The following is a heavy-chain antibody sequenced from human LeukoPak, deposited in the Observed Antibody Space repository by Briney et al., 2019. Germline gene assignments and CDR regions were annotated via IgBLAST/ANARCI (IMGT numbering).Heavy chain of an antibody. CDR1: GFTFSNAW. Sequence: GGSLRLSCAASGFTFSNAWMTWARQAPGKGLEWVGRTKSKTDGGRTDYATPVKGRFIISRDDLRNTVYLQMNSLKTEDTAVYYCTTGPFWGQGTLVSVSS. CDR2: TKSKTDGGRT. J-gene: IGHJ4*02. CDR3: TTGPF. V-gene: IGHV3-15*01.